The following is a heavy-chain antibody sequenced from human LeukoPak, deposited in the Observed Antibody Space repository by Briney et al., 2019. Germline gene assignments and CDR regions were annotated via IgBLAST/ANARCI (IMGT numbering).Heavy chain of an antibody. CDR2: IRSKAYGGTT. D-gene: IGHD3-16*02. CDR1: GFTFGDYA. V-gene: IGHV3-49*03. J-gene: IGHJ4*02. CDR3: TRDAPGGDYVWGSYRYTGYYYDSSGYSAPDN. Sequence: PGRALRLSCTASGFTFGDYAMSWFRQAPGKGLEWVGFIRSKAYGGTTEYAASVKGRFTISGDDSKSIAYLQMNSLKTEDTAVYYCTRDAPGGDYVWGSYRYTGYYYDSSGYSAPDNWGQGTLFTVSS.